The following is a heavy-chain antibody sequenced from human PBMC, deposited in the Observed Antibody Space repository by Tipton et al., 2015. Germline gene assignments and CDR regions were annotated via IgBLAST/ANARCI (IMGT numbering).Heavy chain of an antibody. Sequence: TLSLTCTVSGVSISGTSYYWGWIRQPPGKGLEWIGSIFHRGDTNYNPSLKSRVTISLDTSKNPFSLKLNSVTAADTAVYYCARGTYGGYIQSHWGQGTPVTVSS. D-gene: IGHD4-17*01. J-gene: IGHJ4*02. CDR1: GVSISGTSYY. CDR2: IFHRGDT. CDR3: ARGTYGGYIQSH. V-gene: IGHV4-39*07.